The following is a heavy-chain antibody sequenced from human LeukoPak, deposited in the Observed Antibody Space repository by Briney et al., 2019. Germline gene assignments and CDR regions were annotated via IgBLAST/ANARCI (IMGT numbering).Heavy chain of an antibody. J-gene: IGHJ2*01. D-gene: IGHD3-22*01. Sequence: ASVKVSCKASGYTFTDYYVHWVRQAPGQGLEWMGWINPNSGGTNYAQNFQGRVTMTRDTSINTAYMELSRLRSDDTAVYYCAINPDSSGGGSDWYFDLWGRGTLVTVSS. CDR2: INPNSGGT. CDR1: GYTFTDYY. V-gene: IGHV1-2*02. CDR3: AINPDSSGGGSDWYFDL.